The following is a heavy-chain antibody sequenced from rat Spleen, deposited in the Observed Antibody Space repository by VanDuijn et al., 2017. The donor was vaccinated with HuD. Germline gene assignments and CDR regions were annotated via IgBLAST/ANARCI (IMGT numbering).Heavy chain of an antibody. CDR1: GFSLTSYN. J-gene: IGHJ4*01. CDR3: AREIPHYGVMDA. CDR2: MWSGGST. V-gene: IGHV2-45*01. D-gene: IGHD1-11*01. Sequence: QVQLMESGPGLVQPSETLSLTCTVSGFSLTSYNVHWVRQPPGKGLEWMGVMWSGGSTDYNSALKSRLSISRDTSKNQVFLKMNSLQSEDTTTYYCAREIPHYGVMDAWGQGASVTVSS.